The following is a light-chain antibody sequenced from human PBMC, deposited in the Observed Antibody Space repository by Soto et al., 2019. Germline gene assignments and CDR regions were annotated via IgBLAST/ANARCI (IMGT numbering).Light chain of an antibody. CDR1: QTVSGN. V-gene: IGKV3-15*01. CDR2: GAS. Sequence: EVVMTQSPATLSVSPGERATVSCRASQTVSGNLAWYQQRPGQAPRLLMYGASTRATGIPARFSGSGSGTEFTLTISSLQPEDFATYYCQQSYSTPYTFGQGTKLEIK. CDR3: QQSYSTPYT. J-gene: IGKJ2*01.